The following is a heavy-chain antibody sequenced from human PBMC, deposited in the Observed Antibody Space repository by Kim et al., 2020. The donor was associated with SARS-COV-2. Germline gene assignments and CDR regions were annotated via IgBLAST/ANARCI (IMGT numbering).Heavy chain of an antibody. Sequence: AYAAPVKCRCTISRYDSKNTLYLQMNSLKAEDTAVYYCTTDLLWERQTGYWGQGTLVTVSS. J-gene: IGHJ4*02. V-gene: IGHV3-15*01. CDR3: TTDLLWERQTGY. D-gene: IGHD1-26*01.